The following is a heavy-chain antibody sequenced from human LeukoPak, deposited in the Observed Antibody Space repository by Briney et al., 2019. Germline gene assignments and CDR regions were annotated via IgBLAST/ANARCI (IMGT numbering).Heavy chain of an antibody. J-gene: IGHJ3*01. CDR1: GGSISSGGYS. Sequence: SETLSLTCAVPGGSISSGGYSWSWIRQPPGKGLEWIGYIYHSGSTYYNPSLESRVTISVDRSKNQFSLKLSSVTAADTAVYYCARGLRYFDLWGQGTMVTVSS. V-gene: IGHV4-30-2*01. CDR2: IYHSGST. D-gene: IGHD3-9*01. CDR3: ARGLRYFDL.